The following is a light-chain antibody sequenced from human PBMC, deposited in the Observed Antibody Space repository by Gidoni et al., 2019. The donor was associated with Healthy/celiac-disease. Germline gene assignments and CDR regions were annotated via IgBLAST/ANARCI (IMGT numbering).Light chain of an antibody. CDR2: DAS. Sequence: ETVLTQSPATLSSPPGERATPSCRASQSVSSYLAWYQQKPGQAPRLLIYDASNRATGIPARFSGSGSGTDFTLTISSLEPEDFAVYYCQRRSNWPRTFGPGTKVKIK. CDR1: QSVSSY. J-gene: IGKJ3*01. V-gene: IGKV3-11*01. CDR3: QRRSNWPRT.